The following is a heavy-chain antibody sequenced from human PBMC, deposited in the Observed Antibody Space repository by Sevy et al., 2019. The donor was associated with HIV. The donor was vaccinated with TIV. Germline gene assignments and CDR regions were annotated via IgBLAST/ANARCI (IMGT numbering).Heavy chain of an antibody. CDR3: AKPPIGWTREGFDQ. D-gene: IGHD6-19*01. CDR1: GFTFRTYA. J-gene: IGHJ4*02. Sequence: GGYLRLSCAASGFTFRTYAMSWVRQAPGMGLEWVSSISGSTTNTNYADSVKGRFTISRDNSKNTLYLQMNSLKADDTAIYYCAKPPIGWTREGFDQWGQGTLVSVSS. V-gene: IGHV3-23*01. CDR2: ISGSTTNT.